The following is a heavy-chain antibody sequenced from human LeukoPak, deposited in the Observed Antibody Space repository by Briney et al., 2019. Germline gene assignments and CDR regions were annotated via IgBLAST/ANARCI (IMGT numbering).Heavy chain of an antibody. V-gene: IGHV3-53*01. CDR2: IYGGGST. D-gene: IGHD6-19*01. CDR3: ASWPVGWYGENS. Sequence: GGSLRLSCAATGLSVSSNFMSWVRQAPGKGLEWVSVIYGGGSTYYADSVKGRFTISRDTPKNTLYLQMNSLRVEDTAVYYCASWPVGWYGENSWGQGTLVTVSS. J-gene: IGHJ4*02. CDR1: GLSVSSNF.